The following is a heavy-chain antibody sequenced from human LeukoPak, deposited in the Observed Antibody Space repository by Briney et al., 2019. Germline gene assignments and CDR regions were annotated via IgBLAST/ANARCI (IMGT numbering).Heavy chain of an antibody. CDR1: GFTFSNYA. J-gene: IGHJ4*02. CDR3: ASGDYHDSSGYPTYFDS. Sequence: PGRSLRLSCAASGFTFSNYAMDWVRQAPGKGPEWVAVISYDGNNKYYADSVKGRFTISRDDSKNSLYLQMNSLRTEDTAVYYCASGDYHDSSGYPTYFDSWGQGTLVTASS. CDR2: ISYDGNNK. D-gene: IGHD3-22*01. V-gene: IGHV3-30-3*01.